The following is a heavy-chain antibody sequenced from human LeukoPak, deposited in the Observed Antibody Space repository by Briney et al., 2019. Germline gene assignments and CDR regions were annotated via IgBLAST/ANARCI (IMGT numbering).Heavy chain of an antibody. D-gene: IGHD6-25*01. Sequence: GSLRLSCLTSGFTLSTNAMSWVRQAPGKGLEWISGISGSGASTYYADSVKGRFTISRDNSKNTVYLQMNSLRADDTAVYYCAKEHITRISAWDYWGQGTLVTVSS. V-gene: IGHV3-23*01. CDR1: GFTLSTNA. J-gene: IGHJ4*02. CDR3: AKEHITRISAWDY. CDR2: ISGSGAST.